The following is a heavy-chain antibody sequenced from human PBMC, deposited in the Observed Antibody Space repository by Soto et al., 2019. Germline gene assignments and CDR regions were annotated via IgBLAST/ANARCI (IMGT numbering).Heavy chain of an antibody. D-gene: IGHD3-9*01. CDR1: GFTFRSYA. V-gene: IGHV3-23*01. CDR3: TKAYFTWSPFDY. Sequence: GGSLRLSCAASGFTFRSYAMNWVRQAPGKGLEWVSSISDTGDSTYYADSVKGRFTISRDNSKNTLYLQMNSLRAEDTAVYDCTKAYFTWSPFDYWGQGTLVTVSS. CDR2: ISDTGDST. J-gene: IGHJ4*02.